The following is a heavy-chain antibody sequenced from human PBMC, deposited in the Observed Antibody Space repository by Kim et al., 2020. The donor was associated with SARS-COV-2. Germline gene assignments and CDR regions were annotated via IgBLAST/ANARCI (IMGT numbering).Heavy chain of an antibody. J-gene: IGHJ6*02. D-gene: IGHD3-3*01. CDR2: ISSSGSTI. CDR3: ARGSPTYYDFWSGYFPLGGYYGMDV. Sequence: GGSLRLSCAASGFTFSSYEMNWVRQAPGKGLEWVSYISSSGSTIYYADSVKGRFTISRDNAKNSLYLQMNSLRAEDTAVYYCARGSPTYYDFWSGYFPLGGYYGMDVWGQGTTVTVSS. V-gene: IGHV3-48*03. CDR1: GFTFSSYE.